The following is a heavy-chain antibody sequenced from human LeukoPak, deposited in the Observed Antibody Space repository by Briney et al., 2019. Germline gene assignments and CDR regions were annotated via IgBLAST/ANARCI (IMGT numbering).Heavy chain of an antibody. J-gene: IGHJ4*02. Sequence: GGSLRLSCSASGFTFSVFAMHWVRQAPGKGLEYGSAISSNGGNTYYADSVKGRFTISRDNSKNILYLQMSSLRAEDTAVYYCVKVDCSGGRCSFDYWGQGTLVTVSS. CDR3: VKVDCSGGRCSFDY. CDR2: ISSNGGNT. CDR1: GFTFSVFA. V-gene: IGHV3-64D*09. D-gene: IGHD2-15*01.